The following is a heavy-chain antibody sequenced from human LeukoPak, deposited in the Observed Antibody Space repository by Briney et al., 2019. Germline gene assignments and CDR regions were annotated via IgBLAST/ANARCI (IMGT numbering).Heavy chain of an antibody. CDR2: IYYSGST. CDR1: GGSISSSSYY. V-gene: IGHV4-39*01. Sequence: PSETLSLTCTVSGGSISSSSYYWGWIRQPPGKGLEWIGSIYYSGSTYYNPSLKSRVTISVDTSKNQFSLKLSSVTAADTAVYYCTRSQYYDSSGYYPTYNWFDPWGQGTLVTVSS. J-gene: IGHJ5*02. CDR3: TRSQYYDSSGYYPTYNWFDP. D-gene: IGHD3-22*01.